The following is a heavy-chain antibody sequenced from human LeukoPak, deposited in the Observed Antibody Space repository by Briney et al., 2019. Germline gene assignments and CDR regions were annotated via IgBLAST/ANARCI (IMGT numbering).Heavy chain of an antibody. CDR3: ASLYSSNDY. D-gene: IGHD6-13*01. J-gene: IGHJ4*02. V-gene: IGHV3-48*03. CDR2: ISSSGSTI. CDR1: GFTFSSYE. Sequence: SGGSLRLSCAASGFTFSSYEMNWVRQAPGKGLEWVSYISSSGSTIYYADSVKGRFTISRDNAKNSLYLQMNSLRAEDTAVYYCASLYSSNDYWGQGTLVTVSS.